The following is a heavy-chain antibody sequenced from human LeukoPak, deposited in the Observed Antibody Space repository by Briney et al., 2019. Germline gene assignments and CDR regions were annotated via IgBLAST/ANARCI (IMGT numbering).Heavy chain of an antibody. CDR3: ARTYYYGF. J-gene: IGHJ4*02. CDR1: GFTVSSNY. CDR2: IHSGGST. D-gene: IGHD3-10*01. V-gene: IGHV3-66*01. Sequence: GGSLRLSCAASGFTVSSNYMSWVRQAPGKGLEWVSLIHSGGSTYYADSVKDRFTISRDNSKNTLYLQMNNLRAEDTAVYYCARTYYYGFWGQGTLVTVSS.